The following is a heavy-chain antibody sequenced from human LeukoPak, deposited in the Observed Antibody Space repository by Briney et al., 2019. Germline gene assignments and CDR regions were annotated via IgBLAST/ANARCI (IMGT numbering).Heavy chain of an antibody. CDR3: ARGKDPTVSGVVTLFDY. Sequence: SDTLYLTCTVSGGSISGYYWSWVRQPPGKGLEWIGYIYSSGSTNYNPSLKGRVTISVDTSKNQFSLKLSSVTAADTAVYYCARGKDPTVSGVVTLFDYWGQGTLVTVSS. D-gene: IGHD3-3*01. V-gene: IGHV4-59*07. J-gene: IGHJ4*02. CDR1: GGSISGYY. CDR2: IYSSGST.